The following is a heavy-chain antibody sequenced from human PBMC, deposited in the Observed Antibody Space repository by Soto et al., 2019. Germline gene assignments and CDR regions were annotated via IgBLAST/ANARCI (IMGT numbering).Heavy chain of an antibody. D-gene: IGHD6-19*01. J-gene: IGHJ4*02. CDR3: AKERMRAGFPGYFDY. Sequence: QVQLVESGGGVVQPGKSLRLSCAGSGFTFSSYGMDWVRQAPGKGLEWVAVISYDGSNKYYADSVRGRFTISRDNSKNTLYLQMSSLRADDTAVYYCAKERMRAGFPGYFDYWGQRTLVTVSS. CDR2: ISYDGSNK. V-gene: IGHV3-30*18. CDR1: GFTFSSYG.